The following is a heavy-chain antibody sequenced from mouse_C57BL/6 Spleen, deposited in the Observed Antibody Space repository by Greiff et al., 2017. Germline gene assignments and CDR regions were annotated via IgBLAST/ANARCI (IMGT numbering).Heavy chain of an antibody. Sequence: EVKVVESGGGLVKPGGSLKLSCAASGFTFSSYAMSWVRQTPEKRLEWVATISDGGSYTYYPDNVKGRFTISRDNAKNNLYLQMSHLKSEDTAMYYCARDGIYDGYFFDYWGQGTTLTVSS. CDR2: ISDGGSYT. D-gene: IGHD2-3*01. J-gene: IGHJ2*01. CDR1: GFTFSSYA. CDR3: ARDGIYDGYFFDY. V-gene: IGHV5-4*01.